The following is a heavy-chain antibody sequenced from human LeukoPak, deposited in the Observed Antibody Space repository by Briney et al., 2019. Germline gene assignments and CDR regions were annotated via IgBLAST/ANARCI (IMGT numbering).Heavy chain of an antibody. Sequence: GGSLRLSCAASGFTFSSYAMSWVRQAPGKGLEWVSAISGSGGSTYYADSVKGQFTISRDNSKNTLYLQMNSLRAEDTAVYYCARTTPMNYVGEAFDIWGQGTMVTVSS. CDR1: GFTFSSYA. D-gene: IGHD1-7*01. V-gene: IGHV3-23*01. CDR2: ISGSGGST. J-gene: IGHJ3*02. CDR3: ARTTPMNYVGEAFDI.